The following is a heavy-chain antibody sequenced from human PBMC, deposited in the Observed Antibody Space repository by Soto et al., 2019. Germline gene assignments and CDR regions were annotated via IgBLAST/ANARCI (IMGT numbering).Heavy chain of an antibody. CDR1: GCTFSSNA. D-gene: IGHD3-22*01. CDR3: ARTGYYDSSGYPDY. V-gene: IGHV3-23*01. J-gene: IGHJ4*02. CDR2: ISGSGGST. Sequence: GGSLRRSCADSGCTFSSNAMSWVRQAPGKGLEWVSAISGSGGSTYYADSVKGRFTISRDNSKNTLYLQMNSLRAEDTAAYYCARTGYYDSSGYPDYWGQGTLVTVSS.